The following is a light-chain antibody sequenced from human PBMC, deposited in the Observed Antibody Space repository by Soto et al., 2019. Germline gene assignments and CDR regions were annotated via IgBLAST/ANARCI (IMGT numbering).Light chain of an antibody. CDR2: HAS. J-gene: IGKJ1*01. CDR1: QSIGNW. V-gene: IGKV1-5*02. CDR3: HQYNSYS. Sequence: DIQMTQSPSTLSASVGDRVTIICRASQSIGNWLAWYHQKPGTAPKLLIYHASTLESGVPSRFSGSGSGTEFTLTISSLQPDDFATYYCHQYNSYSFGQGTKVDIK.